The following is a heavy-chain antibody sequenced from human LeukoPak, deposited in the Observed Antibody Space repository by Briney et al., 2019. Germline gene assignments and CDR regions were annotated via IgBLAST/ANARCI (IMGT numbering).Heavy chain of an antibody. CDR2: IYTSGST. Sequence: SETLSLTCTVSGGPISSYYWSWIRQPAGKGLEWIGRIYTSGSTNYNPSLKSRVTISVDKSKNQFSLKLSSVTAADTAVYYCARGPYYDFWSGSPGYYYYMDVWGKGTTVTVSS. V-gene: IGHV4-4*07. D-gene: IGHD3-3*01. J-gene: IGHJ6*03. CDR1: GGPISSYY. CDR3: ARGPYYDFWSGSPGYYYYMDV.